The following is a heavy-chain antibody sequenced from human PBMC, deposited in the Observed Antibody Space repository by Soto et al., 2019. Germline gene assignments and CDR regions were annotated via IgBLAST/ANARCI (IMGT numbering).Heavy chain of an antibody. J-gene: IGHJ4*02. CDR1: GFTFSSYG. Sequence: EVQLLESGGGLVQPGGSLSLSCAASGFTFSSYGMTWVRQAPGKGLEWVSFSSATGAGTYYADSVKGRFTISRDNSKNTLYLQMTSLRADATAGYYCAKERRAGGNYGFYSDFWGQGALVIVSS. CDR2: SSATGAGT. V-gene: IGHV3-23*01. CDR3: AKERRAGGNYGFYSDF. D-gene: IGHD1-7*01.